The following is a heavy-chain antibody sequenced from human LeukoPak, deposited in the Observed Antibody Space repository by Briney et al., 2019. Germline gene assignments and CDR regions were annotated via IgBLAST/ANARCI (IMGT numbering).Heavy chain of an antibody. D-gene: IGHD2-15*01. Sequence: GGSLRLSCAASGFTFSSYSMNWVRQAPGKGLEWVSYISGSSSTIYYADSVKGRFTIYRDNAKNTLYLQMNSLRAEDTAVYYCARVFKEIVVVYTGTAYYYGMDVWGQGTTVTVSS. CDR3: ARVFKEIVVVYTGTAYYYGMDV. J-gene: IGHJ6*02. CDR2: ISGSSSTI. V-gene: IGHV3-48*01. CDR1: GFTFSSYS.